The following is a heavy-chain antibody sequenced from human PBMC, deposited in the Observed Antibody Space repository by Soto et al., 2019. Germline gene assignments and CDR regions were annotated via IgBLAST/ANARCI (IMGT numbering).Heavy chain of an antibody. V-gene: IGHV1-3*01. Sequence: QVQLVQSGAEVKKPGASVKVSCKASGYTLTAYPIHWVRQAPGQRLEGMGWINVANGDTGYSQKFQGRVTVTRDTSASTVYMELSSLTSEDTAVYYCARKDYYGAGVYYFDLWGQGTLVTVSS. CDR2: INVANGDT. CDR1: GYTLTAYP. CDR3: ARKDYYGAGVYYFDL. D-gene: IGHD3-10*01. J-gene: IGHJ4*02.